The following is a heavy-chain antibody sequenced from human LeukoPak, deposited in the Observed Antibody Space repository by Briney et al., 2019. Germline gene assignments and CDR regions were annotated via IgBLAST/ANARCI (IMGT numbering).Heavy chain of an antibody. D-gene: IGHD3-22*01. J-gene: IGHJ4*02. CDR2: IYYSGST. V-gene: IGHV4-31*03. CDR1: GGSISSGGYY. Sequence: SETLSLTCTVSGGSISSGGYYWSWIRQHPGKGLEWIGYIYYSGSTYYNPSLKSRVTISVDTSKNQFSLKLSSVTAADTAVYYCARASDYYDSSGYYYPDYWGQGTLVTVSS. CDR3: ARASDYYDSSGYYYPDY.